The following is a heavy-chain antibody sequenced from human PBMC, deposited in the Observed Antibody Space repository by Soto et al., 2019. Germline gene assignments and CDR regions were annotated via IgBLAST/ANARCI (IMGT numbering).Heavy chain of an antibody. CDR1: GCSISIYY. CDR2: IYYSGST. D-gene: IGHD6-13*01. CDR3: ARALYSSSWGLDY. Sequence: SETLSLTCTVSGCSISIYYWSWIRQPPGKGLEWIGYIYYSGSTNYNPSLKSRVTISVDTSKNQFSLKLSSVTAADTAVYYCARALYSSSWGLDYWGQGTLVTVSS. V-gene: IGHV4-59*01. J-gene: IGHJ4*02.